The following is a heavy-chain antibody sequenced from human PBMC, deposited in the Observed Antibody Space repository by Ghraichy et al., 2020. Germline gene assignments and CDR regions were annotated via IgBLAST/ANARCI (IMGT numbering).Heavy chain of an antibody. CDR2: ISYDGISE. V-gene: IGHV3-30-3*01. CDR1: GLTFSTAI. D-gene: IGHD6-19*01. J-gene: IGHJ4*02. CDR3: AREGFTSGWAGCFEH. Sequence: GGSLRLSCATSGLTFSTAIIHWIRQAPGKGLEWVAAISYDGISEYFADSVKGRFTISRDSSRNTMYLQMNTLRRDDTAVYYCAREGFTSGWAGCFEHWGQGTLVTVSS.